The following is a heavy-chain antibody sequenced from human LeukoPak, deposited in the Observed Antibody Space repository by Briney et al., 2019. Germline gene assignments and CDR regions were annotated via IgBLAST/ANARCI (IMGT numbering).Heavy chain of an antibody. Sequence: SETLSLTCTVSGGSTSSGNYYWGWIRQPPGKGLEWIGGISSSGNTYYNPSLKSRITISIGTSKNHFSLKLSSVSAADTAVYYCARHGNGYNPWDYWGQGTLVTVSS. J-gene: IGHJ4*02. CDR1: GGSTSSGNYY. V-gene: IGHV4-39*01. CDR3: ARHGNGYNPWDY. D-gene: IGHD5-24*01. CDR2: ISSSGNT.